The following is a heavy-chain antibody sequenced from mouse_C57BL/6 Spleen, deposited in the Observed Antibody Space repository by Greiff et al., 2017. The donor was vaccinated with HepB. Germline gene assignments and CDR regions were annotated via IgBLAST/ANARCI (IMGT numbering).Heavy chain of an antibody. CDR2: IYPGDGDT. D-gene: IGHD3-1*01. J-gene: IGHJ1*03. Sequence: VQLQESGPELVKPGASVKISCKASGYAFSSSWLNWVKQRPGKGLEWIGRIYPGDGDTNYNGKFKGKATLTADKSSSTAYMQLSSLTSEDSAVYFCARGALWYFDGWGTGTTVTVSS. CDR1: GYAFSSSW. V-gene: IGHV1-82*01. CDR3: ARGALWYFDG.